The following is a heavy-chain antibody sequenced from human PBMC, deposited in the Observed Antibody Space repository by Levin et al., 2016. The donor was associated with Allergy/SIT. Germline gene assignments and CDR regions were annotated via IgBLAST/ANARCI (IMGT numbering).Heavy chain of an antibody. CDR2: INAGNGNT. Sequence: WVRQAPGQRLEWMGWINAGNGNTKYSQKFQGRVTITRDTSASTAYMELSSLRSEDTAVYYCARVTPSTTVTPYYYYGMDVWGQGTTVTVS. D-gene: IGHD4-17*01. CDR3: ARVTPSTTVTPYYYYGMDV. J-gene: IGHJ6*02. V-gene: IGHV1-3*01.